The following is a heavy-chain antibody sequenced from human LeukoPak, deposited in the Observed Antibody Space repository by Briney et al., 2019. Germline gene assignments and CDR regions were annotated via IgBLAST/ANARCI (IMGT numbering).Heavy chain of an antibody. CDR2: INPSSGDT. CDR3: ARDWRDAFDI. D-gene: IGHD1-1*01. Sequence: ASVTVSFKSSGYTFTGYYMHWVRQAPGQGLEWMGWINPSSGDTNYAQKFQGRVTMTRDTSISTAYMELSRLKSDDTAVYYCARDWRDAFDIWGQGTMVTVSS. CDR1: GYTFTGYY. V-gene: IGHV1-2*02. J-gene: IGHJ3*02.